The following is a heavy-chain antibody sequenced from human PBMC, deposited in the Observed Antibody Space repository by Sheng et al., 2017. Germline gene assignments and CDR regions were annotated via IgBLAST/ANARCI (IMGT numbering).Heavy chain of an antibody. V-gene: IGHV3-30*18. CDR2: ISYDGSNK. CDR1: GFTFSSYG. Sequence: QVQLVESGGGVVQPGRSLRLSCAASGFTFSSYGMHWVRQAPGKGLEWVAVISYDGSNKYYADSVKGRFTISRDNSKNTLYLQMNSLRAEDTAVYYCAKSLVATIRESRSNIDYWGQGTLVTVSS. CDR3: AKSLVATIRESRSNIDY. D-gene: IGHD5-12*01. J-gene: IGHJ4*02.